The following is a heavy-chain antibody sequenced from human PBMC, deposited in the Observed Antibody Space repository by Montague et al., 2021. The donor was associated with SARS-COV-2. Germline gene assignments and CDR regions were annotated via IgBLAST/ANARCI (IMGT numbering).Heavy chain of an antibody. V-gene: IGHV4-59*01. Sequence: SETLSLTCSFSGGSIRSYYWSWIRLPPGKPLEWLGYIYYTGETTXXPSLKSRVTISVDTSRSQFSLRLTPVTAADTAVYFCARFWSGYVDKWSQGTLVTVSS. CDR3: ARFWSGYVDK. D-gene: IGHD3-3*01. J-gene: IGHJ4*02. CDR1: GGSIRSYY. CDR2: IYYTGET.